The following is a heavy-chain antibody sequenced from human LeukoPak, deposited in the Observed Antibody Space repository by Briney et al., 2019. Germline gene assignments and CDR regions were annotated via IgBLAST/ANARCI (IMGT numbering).Heavy chain of an antibody. Sequence: ASVKVSCKASGYTFTGYYMHWVRQAPGQGLEWMGWINPNSGDTNYAQKFQGRATLTRATSTGTVYMELSSLRSEDTAVYYCASVYKHGMDVWGQGTTVIVSS. CDR1: GYTFTGYY. J-gene: IGHJ6*02. D-gene: IGHD5-24*01. CDR3: ASVYKHGMDV. V-gene: IGHV1-2*02. CDR2: INPNSGDT.